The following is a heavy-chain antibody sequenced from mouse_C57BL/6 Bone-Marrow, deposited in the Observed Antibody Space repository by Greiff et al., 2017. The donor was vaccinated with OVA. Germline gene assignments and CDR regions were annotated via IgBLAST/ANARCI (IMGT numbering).Heavy chain of an antibody. CDR3: ARRGLRHFDY. V-gene: IGHV1-4*01. D-gene: IGHD2-4*01. CDR2: INPSSGYT. Sequence: QVQLQQSGAELARPGASVTMSCKASGYTFTSYTMHWVKQRPGQGLEWIGYINPSSGYTKYNQKFKGKATLTADKSSSTAYMQLSSLTSEDSAVYYCARRGLRHFDYWGQGTTLTVSS. CDR1: GYTFTSYT. J-gene: IGHJ2*01.